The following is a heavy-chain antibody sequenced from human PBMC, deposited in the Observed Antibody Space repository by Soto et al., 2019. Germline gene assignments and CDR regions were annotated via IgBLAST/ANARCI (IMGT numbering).Heavy chain of an antibody. Sequence: ASVKVSCKTSGYTFTNYYMHWVRQAPGQGLEWMGIINPSGGGTTYAQKFQGRVTMTRDTSTSTVYMDLSSLRSEDTAVYYCARPAANMGWYYFDYWGQGTLVTVSS. CDR1: GYTFTNYY. D-gene: IGHD2-2*01. CDR3: ARPAANMGWYYFDY. J-gene: IGHJ4*02. CDR2: INPSGGGT. V-gene: IGHV1-46*01.